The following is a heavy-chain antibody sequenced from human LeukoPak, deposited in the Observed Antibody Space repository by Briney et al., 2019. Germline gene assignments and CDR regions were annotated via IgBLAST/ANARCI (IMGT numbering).Heavy chain of an antibody. J-gene: IGHJ6*03. V-gene: IGHV3-7*01. CDR1: GFTFSSYW. CDR2: IKQDGSEK. Sequence: PGGSLRLSCAASGFTFSSYWMHWVRQAPGKGLEWVANIKQDGSEKYYVDSVKGRFTISRDNAKNSLYLQMNSLRAEDTAVYYCARSSSSRNYYYYMDVWGKGTTVTVSS. CDR3: ARSSSSRNYYYYMDV. D-gene: IGHD6-6*01.